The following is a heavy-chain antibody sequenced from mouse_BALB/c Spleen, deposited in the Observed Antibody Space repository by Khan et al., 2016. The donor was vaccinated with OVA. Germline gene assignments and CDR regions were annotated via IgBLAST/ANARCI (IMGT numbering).Heavy chain of an antibody. J-gene: IGHJ1*01. Sequence: EVQLQESGPGLVKPSQSLSLTCSVTGSSITSAYCWNWIRQFPGNKLEWMGYISYDGSNNYNPSLKNRISMPRDTSKNQFFLTLNSVTTEDTATCYCARREVVVPDWYFDVWGAGTTVTVSS. D-gene: IGHD1-1*01. CDR2: ISYDGSN. CDR1: GSSITSAYC. V-gene: IGHV3-6*02. CDR3: ARREVVVPDWYFDV.